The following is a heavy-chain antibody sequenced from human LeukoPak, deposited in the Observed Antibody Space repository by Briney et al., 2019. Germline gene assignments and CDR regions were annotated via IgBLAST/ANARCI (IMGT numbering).Heavy chain of an antibody. V-gene: IGHV5-51*01. Sequence: GESLKISCKGSGYSFSTYWIAWTRQMPGNGLEWVGIIYPGDSDKRYSPAFQGQVTISADKSISTAYLQWSSLKASGTAMYYCARHGGYWDAFDIWGQGTMVTVSS. CDR3: ARHGGYWDAFDI. D-gene: IGHD2-8*02. CDR1: GYSFSTYW. CDR2: IYPGDSDK. J-gene: IGHJ3*02.